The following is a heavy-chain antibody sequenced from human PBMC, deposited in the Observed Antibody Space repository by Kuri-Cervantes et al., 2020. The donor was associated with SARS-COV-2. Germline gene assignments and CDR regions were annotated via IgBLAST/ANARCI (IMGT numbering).Heavy chain of an antibody. V-gene: IGHV3-23*01. J-gene: IGHJ3*02. CDR1: GFTFSSYA. Sequence: GESLKISCTASGFTFSSYAMSWVRQAPGKGLEWVSAISGSGVSTYYADSVKGRFTISRDNSKNTLYLQMNSLRAEDTAVYYCAKDWLPDDAFDIWGQGTMVTVSS. D-gene: IGHD6-19*01. CDR2: ISGSGVST. CDR3: AKDWLPDDAFDI.